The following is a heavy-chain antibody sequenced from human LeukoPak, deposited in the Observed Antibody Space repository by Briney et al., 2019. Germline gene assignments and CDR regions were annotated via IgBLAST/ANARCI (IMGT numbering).Heavy chain of an antibody. CDR3: ARGPKTYYYDSSGYYYVY. D-gene: IGHD3-22*01. Sequence: SETLSLTCAVYGGSFSGYYWSWIRQPPGKGLEWIGEINHSGSTNYNPSLRSRVTISVDTSKNQFSLKLSPVTAADTAVYYCARGPKTYYYDSSGYYYVYWGQGTLVTVSS. V-gene: IGHV4-34*01. CDR1: GGSFSGYY. CDR2: INHSGST. J-gene: IGHJ4*02.